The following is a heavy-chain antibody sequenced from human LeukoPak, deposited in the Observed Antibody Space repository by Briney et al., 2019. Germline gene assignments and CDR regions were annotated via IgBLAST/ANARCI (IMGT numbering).Heavy chain of an antibody. CDR1: GYSFTSYY. CDR2: INPSDSST. J-gene: IGHJ4*02. D-gene: IGHD4-17*01. Sequence: ASVKVSCKASGYSFTSYYMHWVRQAPGQGLEWMGIINPSDSSTSYAQKFQGRVTMTRDTSTSTVYMELSSLRSEDTAVYYCARDLSEVTVTTPDYWGQGTLVTVSS. V-gene: IGHV1-46*01. CDR3: ARDLSEVTVTTPDY.